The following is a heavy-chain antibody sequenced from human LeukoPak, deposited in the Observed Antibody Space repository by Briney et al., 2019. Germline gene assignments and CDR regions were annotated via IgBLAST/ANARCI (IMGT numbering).Heavy chain of an antibody. CDR1: GFTFSSYT. J-gene: IGHJ4*02. CDR3: ASSWDY. V-gene: IGHV3-21*01. D-gene: IGHD2-15*01. Sequence: KTGGSLRLSCAASGFTFSSYTMNWVRQAPGKGLEWVSSISSSSDYIYYPDSVKGRFTISRDNAKNSLYLQMNDLRADDTAVYYCASSWDYWGQGTQVTVSS. CDR2: ISSSSDYI.